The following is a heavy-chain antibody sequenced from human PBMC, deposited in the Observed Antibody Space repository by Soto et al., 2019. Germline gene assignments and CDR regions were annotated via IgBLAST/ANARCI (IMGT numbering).Heavy chain of an antibody. V-gene: IGHV1-18*01. CDR1: GYPFISYG. CDR3: ARGPLYCSGGSCYFDH. CDR2: ISAHNGNT. J-gene: IGHJ4*02. Sequence: QVQLVQAGAEVKKPGASVKGSCKASGYPFISYGISLVRQAPGQGLEGMGWISAHNGNTNYAQKLQGRVTMTTDTSTSTAYMELRSLRSDDTAVYYCARGPLYCSGGSCYFDHWGQGTLVTVSS. D-gene: IGHD2-15*01.